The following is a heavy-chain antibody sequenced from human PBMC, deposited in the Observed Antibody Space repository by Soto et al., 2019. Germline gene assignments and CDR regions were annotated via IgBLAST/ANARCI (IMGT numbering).Heavy chain of an antibody. CDR3: ARDLGGYCSSTSCLIFDY. Sequence: ASVKVSCTASGYTFTSYGISWVRQAPGQGLEWMGWISAYNGNTNYAQKLQGRVTMTTDTSTSTAYMELRSLRSDDTAVYYCARDLGGYCSSTSCLIFDYWGQGTLVTVSS. CDR2: ISAYNGNT. V-gene: IGHV1-18*01. J-gene: IGHJ4*02. D-gene: IGHD2-2*01. CDR1: GYTFTSYG.